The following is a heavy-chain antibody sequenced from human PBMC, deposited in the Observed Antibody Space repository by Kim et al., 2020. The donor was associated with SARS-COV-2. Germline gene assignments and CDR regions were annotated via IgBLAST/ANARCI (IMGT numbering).Heavy chain of an antibody. CDR2: IYSGGST. J-gene: IGHJ4*02. CDR3: ARAGGWLDFVY. Sequence: GGSLRRSCAASGFTVSSNYMSWVRQAPGKGLEWVSVIYSGGSTYYADSVKGRFTISRDNSKNTLYLQMNSLRAEDTAVYYCARAGGWLDFVYWGQGTLVTVSS. D-gene: IGHD6-19*01. CDR1: GFTVSSNY. V-gene: IGHV3-66*01.